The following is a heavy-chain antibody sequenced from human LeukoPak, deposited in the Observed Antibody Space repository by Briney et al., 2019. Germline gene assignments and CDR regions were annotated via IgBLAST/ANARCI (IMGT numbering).Heavy chain of an antibody. V-gene: IGHV3-74*01. J-gene: IGHJ4*02. CDR3: VRALHY. Sequence: GGSLRLSCAASGFTFSSYWMHWVRQAPGKGLEWVSHVKSDGSATIYADSVKGRFTISRDNAKNTVYMQMNSLRAEDTAVYYCVRALHYWGQGTLVTVSS. CDR2: VKSDGSAT. CDR1: GFTFSSYW.